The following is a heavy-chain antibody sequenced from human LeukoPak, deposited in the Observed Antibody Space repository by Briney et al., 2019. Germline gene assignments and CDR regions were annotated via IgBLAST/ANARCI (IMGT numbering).Heavy chain of an antibody. CDR2: IYSNEDK. CDR3: AHSLYGSGSYYYFDY. V-gene: IGHV2-5*01. J-gene: IGHJ4*02. Sequence: SGPTLFNPTPPLTLTFTFSGFSLSTRGVGVGWIRQPPGKALEWLSLIYSNEDKRYSPSRKSRITITKATSKTQVVLITTNMDPVDTATYYCAHSLYGSGSYYYFDYWGQGTLVTVSS. D-gene: IGHD3-10*01. CDR1: GFSLSTRGVG.